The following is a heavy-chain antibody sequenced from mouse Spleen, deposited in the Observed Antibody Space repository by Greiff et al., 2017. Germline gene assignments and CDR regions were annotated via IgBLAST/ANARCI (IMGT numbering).Heavy chain of an antibody. CDR2: IYPSDSYT. CDR3: TKTARATFDY. J-gene: IGHJ2*01. Sequence: VQLQQPGAELVRPGASVKLSCKASGYTFTSYWINCVKQRPGQGLEWIGNIYPSDSYTNYNQKFKDKATLTVDKSSSTAYMQLSSPTSEDSAVYYCTKTARATFDYWGQGTTLTVSS. V-gene: IGHV1-69*02. CDR1: GYTFTSYW. D-gene: IGHD3-2*01.